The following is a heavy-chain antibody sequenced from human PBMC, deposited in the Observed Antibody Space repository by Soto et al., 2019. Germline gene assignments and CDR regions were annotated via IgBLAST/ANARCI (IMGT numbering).Heavy chain of an antibody. D-gene: IGHD3-22*01. CDR3: ARDDHRSGYPDY. CDR2: IWYDGSNK. Sequence: PGGSLRLSCAASGFTFSSYGMHWVRQAPGKGLEWVAVIWYDGSNKYYADSVKGRFTISRGNSKNTLYLQMNSLRAEDTAVYYCARDDHRSGYPDYWGQGTLVTVSS. CDR1: GFTFSSYG. V-gene: IGHV3-33*01. J-gene: IGHJ4*02.